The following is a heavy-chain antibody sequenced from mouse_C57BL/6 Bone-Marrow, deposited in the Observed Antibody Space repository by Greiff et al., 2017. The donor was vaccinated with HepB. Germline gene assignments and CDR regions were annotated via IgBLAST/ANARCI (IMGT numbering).Heavy chain of an antibody. CDR2: IRSKSNNYAT. CDR1: GFSFNTYA. D-gene: IGHD3-3*01. J-gene: IGHJ2*01. CDR3: VRGDGYYFDY. Sequence: EVKLLESGGGLVQPKGSLKLSCAASGFSFNTYAMNWVRQAPGKGLEWVARIRSKSNNYATYYADSVKDRFTISRDDSESMLYLQMNNLKTEDTAMYYCVRGDGYYFDYWGQGTTLTVSS. V-gene: IGHV10-1*01.